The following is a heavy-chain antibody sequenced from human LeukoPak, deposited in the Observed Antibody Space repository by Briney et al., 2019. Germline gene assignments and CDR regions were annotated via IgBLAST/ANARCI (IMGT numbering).Heavy chain of an antibody. J-gene: IGHJ4*02. Sequence: VQCSSKASGGAFSRYAISWVRPAPGQGLGWRGGIIPIFGTANYSQKFQGRVTITAAESTSTAYMELSSLRSEDTAVYYCARDSHCSSTSCYPDYWGQGTLVTVSS. D-gene: IGHD2-2*01. CDR1: GGAFSRYA. V-gene: IGHV1-69*01. CDR2: IIPIFGTA. CDR3: ARDSHCSSTSCYPDY.